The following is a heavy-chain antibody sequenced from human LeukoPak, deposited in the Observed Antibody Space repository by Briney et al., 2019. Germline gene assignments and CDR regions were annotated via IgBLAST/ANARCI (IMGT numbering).Heavy chain of an antibody. CDR1: GCSFSGYY. J-gene: IGHJ4*02. CDR3: ARWGDGLDY. CDR2: INHSGST. V-gene: IGHV4-34*01. Sequence: SETLSFTCAVYGCSFSGYYWSWIRQPPGKGLEWIGEINHSGSTNYNPSLKSRVTISVDTSKNQFSLKLSSVTAADTAVYYCARWGDGLDYWGQGTLVTVSS. D-gene: IGHD2-21*01.